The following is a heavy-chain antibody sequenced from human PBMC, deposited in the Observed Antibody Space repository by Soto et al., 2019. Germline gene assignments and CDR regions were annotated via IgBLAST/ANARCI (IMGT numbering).Heavy chain of an antibody. Sequence: LRLSCAASGFTFSSYGMHWVRQAPGKGLEWVAVIWYDGSNKYYADSVKGRFTISRDNSKNTLYLQMNSLRAEDTAVYYCARSGEWLRLGWFDPWGQGALVTVSS. CDR2: IWYDGSNK. CDR3: ARSGEWLRLGWFDP. CDR1: GFTFSSYG. D-gene: IGHD6-19*01. V-gene: IGHV3-33*01. J-gene: IGHJ5*02.